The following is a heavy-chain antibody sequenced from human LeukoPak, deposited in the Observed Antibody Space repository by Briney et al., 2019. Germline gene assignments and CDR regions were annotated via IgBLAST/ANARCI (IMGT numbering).Heavy chain of an antibody. V-gene: IGHV3-23*01. J-gene: IGHJ4*02. D-gene: IGHD3-10*01. CDR1: GFILNTYA. CDR3: AKDRISYTTSPGELSH. Sequence: PGGSLRLSCAASGFILNTYAMSWVRQAPGKGLEWASTIRGSGESTHYADSVQGRFTISRDNSLYTVYLQMDSLRGDDTAVYYCAKDRISYTTSPGELSHWGQGTLVIVSS. CDR2: IRGSGEST.